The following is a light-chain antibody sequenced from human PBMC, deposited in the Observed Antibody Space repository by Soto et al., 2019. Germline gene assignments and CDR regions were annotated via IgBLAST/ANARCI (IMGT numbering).Light chain of an antibody. Sequence: QSALTQPPSASGSPGQSVTISCTGTSSDVGGYNYVSWYQHHPGKAPKLMIYEVTKRPSGVPDRFSGSKSGNTASLTVSGLQAEDEADYYCSSFAGRNNVIVGGGTKLTVL. V-gene: IGLV2-8*01. CDR2: EVT. CDR3: SSFAGRNNVI. CDR1: SSDVGGYNY. J-gene: IGLJ2*01.